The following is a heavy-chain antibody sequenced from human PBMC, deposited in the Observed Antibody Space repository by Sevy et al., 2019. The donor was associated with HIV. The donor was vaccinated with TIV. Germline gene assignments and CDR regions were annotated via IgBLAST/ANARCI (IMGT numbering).Heavy chain of an antibody. V-gene: IGHV3-23*01. CDR3: AKRPVSYCGGATCSLDY. D-gene: IGHD2-21*01. CDR2: ISGTGETT. CDR1: GFTFGGYA. Sequence: GGSLRLSCAASGFTFGGYAMAWVRQAPGKGLESVSAISGTGETTYYTDSVKGRSTVSRRNSNKLLTLQMNSLRGEDTALDYCAKRPVSYCGGATCSLDYWGPGTLVTVSS. J-gene: IGHJ4*02.